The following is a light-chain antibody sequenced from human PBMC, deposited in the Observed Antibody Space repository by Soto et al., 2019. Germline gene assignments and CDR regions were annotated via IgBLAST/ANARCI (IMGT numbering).Light chain of an antibody. CDR1: LGIANY. J-gene: IGKJ1*01. V-gene: IGKV1-27*01. CDR2: GAS. Sequence: DIQMTQSPPSLSAPVGXRVTISCRASLGIANYVLWYQQRPGKVPKLLIYGASSLLSGVPSRFSGSGSGTDFTLTLSSLQPEDVGTYYCQKYNSAMWTFGQGTKVDIK. CDR3: QKYNSAMWT.